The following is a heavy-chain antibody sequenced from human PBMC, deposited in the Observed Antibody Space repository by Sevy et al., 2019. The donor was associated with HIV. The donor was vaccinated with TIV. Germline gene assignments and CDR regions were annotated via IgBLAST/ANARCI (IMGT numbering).Heavy chain of an antibody. CDR3: ARGRKIVVPAAIRSYYHGMDV. J-gene: IGHJ6*02. D-gene: IGHD2-2*02. CDR2: MNPNSGNT. Sequence: ASVKVSCKASGYTFTSYDINWVRQATGQGLEWMGWMNPNSGNTGYAQKFQGRVTMTRNTSISTAYMELSSLRSEDTAVYYCARGRKIVVPAAIRSYYHGMDVWGQGTTVTVSS. V-gene: IGHV1-8*01. CDR1: GYTFTSYD.